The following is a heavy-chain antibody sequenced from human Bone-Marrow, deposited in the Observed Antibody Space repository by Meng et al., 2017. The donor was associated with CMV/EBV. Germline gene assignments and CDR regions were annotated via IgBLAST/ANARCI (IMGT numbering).Heavy chain of an antibody. D-gene: IGHD2-2*02. CDR1: GFSFSFYG. CDR3: ASGVVPAAIPNNVYGMDV. J-gene: IGHJ6*02. CDR2: ISDDSTYI. V-gene: IGHV3-21*01. Sequence: GESLKISCAASGFSFSFYGVTWVRQAPGKGLEWVSSISDDSTYIYYADSVKGRFTISRDNAKNSLYLQMNSLRAEDTAVYYCASGVVPAAIPNNVYGMDVWGQGTTVTGSS.